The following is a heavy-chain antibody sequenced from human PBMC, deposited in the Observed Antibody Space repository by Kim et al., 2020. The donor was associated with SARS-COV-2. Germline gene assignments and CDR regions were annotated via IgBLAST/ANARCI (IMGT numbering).Heavy chain of an antibody. D-gene: IGHD2-2*01. V-gene: IGHV3-23*01. CDR1: GFTFSSYA. CDR2: ISGSGGST. J-gene: IGHJ6*02. CDR3: AKTQYCSSTSCYSSYYYYYGMDV. Sequence: GGSLRLSCAASGFTFSSYAISWVRQAPGKGLEWVSAISGSGGSTYYADSVKGRFTISRDNSKNTLYLQMNSLRAEDTAVYYCAKTQYCSSTSCYSSYYYYYGMDVWGQGTTVTVSS.